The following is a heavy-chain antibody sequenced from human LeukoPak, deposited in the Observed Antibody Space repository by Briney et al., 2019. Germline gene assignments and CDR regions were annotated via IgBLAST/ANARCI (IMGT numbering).Heavy chain of an antibody. J-gene: IGHJ6*03. V-gene: IGHV3-21*01. Sequence: GGSLRLSCAASGFTFSSYSMNWVRQAPGKGLEWVSSISSSSSYIYYADSVKGRFTISRDNAKNSLYLQMNSLRAEDTAVYYCARDIGDYYYYFYMDVWGKGTTVTVSS. D-gene: IGHD2-15*01. CDR3: ARDIGDYYYYFYMDV. CDR2: ISSSSSYI. CDR1: GFTFSSYS.